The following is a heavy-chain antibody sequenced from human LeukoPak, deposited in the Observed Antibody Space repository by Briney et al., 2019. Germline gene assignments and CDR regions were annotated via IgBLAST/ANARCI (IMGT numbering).Heavy chain of an antibody. CDR3: AGRIGVAGRGFDP. D-gene: IGHD6-13*01. CDR1: GFTFSSYA. CDR2: ISGSGDFA. J-gene: IGHJ5*02. V-gene: IGHV3-23*01. Sequence: GGSLRLSCAASGFTFSSYAMSWVRQAPGKGLEWVSAISGSGDFAYYADSVKGRFTISRDNSKNTLYLQMNSLRAEDTAVYYCAGRIGVAGRGFDPWGQGTLVTVSS.